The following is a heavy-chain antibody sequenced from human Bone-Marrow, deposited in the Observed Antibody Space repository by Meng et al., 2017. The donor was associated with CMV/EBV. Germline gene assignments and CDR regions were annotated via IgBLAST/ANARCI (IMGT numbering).Heavy chain of an antibody. Sequence: GESLKISCAASGFTFSSYGMHWVRQAPGKGLEWVAFIRYDGSNKYYADSVKGRFTISRDNSKNTLYLQMNSLRAEDTAVYYCARDLKWELLPLPDYYYYGMDVWGQGTTVTVSS. CDR3: ARDLKWELLPLPDYYYYGMDV. CDR1: GFTFSSYG. V-gene: IGHV3-30*02. D-gene: IGHD1-26*01. CDR2: IRYDGSNK. J-gene: IGHJ6*02.